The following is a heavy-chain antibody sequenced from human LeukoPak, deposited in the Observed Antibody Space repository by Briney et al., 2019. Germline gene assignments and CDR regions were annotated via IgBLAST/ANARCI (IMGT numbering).Heavy chain of an antibody. CDR3: ANDIQAPN. V-gene: IGHV3-23*01. CDR1: AFTLHQAG. CDR2: ISSTGYNS. Sequence: GGSLKLSCSASAFTLHQAGIAWVRQGPEKGLQWVSLISSTGYNSYYADSVKGRFTVSRDNSKNIVYLQMNSLRAEDTALYYCANDIQAPNWGQGTLVTVSS. D-gene: IGHD1-1*01. J-gene: IGHJ1*01.